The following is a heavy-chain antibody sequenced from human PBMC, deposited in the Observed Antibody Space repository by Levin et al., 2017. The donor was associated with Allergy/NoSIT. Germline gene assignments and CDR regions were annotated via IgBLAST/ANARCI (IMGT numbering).Heavy chain of an antibody. CDR1: GFTFRSYS. CDR2: LSSSSSTL. CDR3: ASALPQRAFDI. V-gene: IGHV3-48*04. Sequence: LSLTCAASGFTFRSYSMNWVRQAPGKGLEWVSYLSSSSSTLYYADSVKGQFTISRDNAKNSLYLQMNSLRVEDTAVYYCASALPQRAFDIWGQGTMVTVSS. J-gene: IGHJ3*02.